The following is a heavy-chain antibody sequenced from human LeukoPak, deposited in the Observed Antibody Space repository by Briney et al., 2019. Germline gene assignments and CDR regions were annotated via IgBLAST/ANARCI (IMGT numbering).Heavy chain of an antibody. J-gene: IGHJ4*02. V-gene: IGHV3-7*01. D-gene: IGHD1-26*01. Sequence: GGSLRLSCAASGFIFSSYWMSWVRQAPGKGLEWVANIQQDGSEKYYVGSVKGRFTISRDNAKNSLYLQMNSLRAEDTAVYYCARDKIVGATHFDYWGQGTLVTVSS. CDR1: GFIFSSYW. CDR3: ARDKIVGATHFDY. CDR2: IQQDGSEK.